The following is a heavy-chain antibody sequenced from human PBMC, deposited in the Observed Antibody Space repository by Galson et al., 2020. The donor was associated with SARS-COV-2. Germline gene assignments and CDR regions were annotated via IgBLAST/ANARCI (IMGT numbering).Heavy chain of an antibody. Sequence: SQTLSLTCTVPGDSITSYYSNWIRLPPGKGLEYIGTLFYSGNTNYRPSPKSRVTISRDTSKNQFSLKLTSVTAADTAVYFCARALAGSYYMDVWGKGTTVTISS. CDR3: ARALAGSYYMDV. CDR1: GDSITSYY. V-gene: IGHV4-59*01. CDR2: LFYSGNT. J-gene: IGHJ6*03. D-gene: IGHD3-9*01.